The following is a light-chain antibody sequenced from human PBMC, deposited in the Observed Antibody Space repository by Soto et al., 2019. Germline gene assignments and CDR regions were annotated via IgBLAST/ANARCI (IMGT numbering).Light chain of an antibody. J-gene: IGLJ1*01. CDR1: SSDVGGYNS. Sequence: QSALTQPPSASGSPGQSVTISCTGTSSDVGGYNSVSWYQQHPGKAPKLLIYEVTKLPSGVPDRCSGSKSGNTASLTVSGLQAEDEADYYCSSYAGSFYVFGTGTKLTVL. CDR3: SSYAGSFYV. CDR2: EVT. V-gene: IGLV2-8*01.